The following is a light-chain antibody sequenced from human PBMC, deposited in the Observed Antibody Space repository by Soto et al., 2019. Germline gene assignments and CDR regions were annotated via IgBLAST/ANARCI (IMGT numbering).Light chain of an antibody. CDR2: EVS. V-gene: IGLV2-14*01. Sequence: QSVLTQPASVSWSPGQSITISCTVTSSDVGGYNYVSWYQQHPGKAPKLMIYEVSNRPSGVSNRFSGSKSGNTASLTISGLQAEDEADYYCSSYTSSSTYVFGTGTKVTV. J-gene: IGLJ1*01. CDR1: SSDVGGYNY. CDR3: SSYTSSSTYV.